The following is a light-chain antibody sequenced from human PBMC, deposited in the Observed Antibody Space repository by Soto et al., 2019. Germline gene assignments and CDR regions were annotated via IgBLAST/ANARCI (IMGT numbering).Light chain of an antibody. J-gene: IGLJ2*01. CDR2: EVT. V-gene: IGLV2-8*01. Sequence: QSVLTQPPSASGSPGQSVTISCTATSSDVGSYDYVSWYQQHPGKAPKVMIYEVTKRPSGVPDRFSGSKSGNTASLTVSGLQAEDEADYYCSSYAGSNNLVVFGGGTKLTVL. CDR1: SSDVGSYDY. CDR3: SSYAGSNNLVV.